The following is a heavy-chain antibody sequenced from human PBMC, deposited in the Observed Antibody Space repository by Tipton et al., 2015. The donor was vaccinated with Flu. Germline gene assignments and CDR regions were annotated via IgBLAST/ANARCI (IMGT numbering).Heavy chain of an antibody. CDR1: GGSISSGGYY. V-gene: IGHV4-31*03. J-gene: IGHJ5*02. D-gene: IGHD3-22*01. CDR3: ARAAEYDSSGYYSNGFDP. Sequence: TLSLTCTVSGGSISSGGYYWSWIRQHPGKGLEWIGYINYSGSTSYNPSIKSRVTMSVDTSKNQFNLKLSSVTAAETAVYYWARAAEYDSSGYYSNGFDPWGQGTLVTVSS. CDR2: INYSGST.